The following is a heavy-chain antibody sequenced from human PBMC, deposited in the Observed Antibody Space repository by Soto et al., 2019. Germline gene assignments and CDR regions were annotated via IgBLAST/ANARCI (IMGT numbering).Heavy chain of an antibody. CDR2: IYYSGST. Sequence: PSETLSLTCTVSGGSISSYYWSWIRQPPGKGLEWIGYIYYSGSTNYNPSLKSRVTISVDTSKNQFSLKLSSVTAADTAVYYCARASYYYGSGSTNWFDPWGQGTLVTVSS. J-gene: IGHJ5*02. CDR1: GGSISSYY. V-gene: IGHV4-59*01. D-gene: IGHD3-10*01. CDR3: ARASYYYGSGSTNWFDP.